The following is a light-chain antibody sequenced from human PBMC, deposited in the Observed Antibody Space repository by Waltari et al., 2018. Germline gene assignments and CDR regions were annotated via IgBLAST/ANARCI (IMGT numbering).Light chain of an antibody. Sequence: QSVLTQPPSASGTPGQRVTITCSGSSSNIGSNPVNWYLQLPGTAPKLLIYSNNQRPSGVPDRFSGSKSGTSASLAISGLQSEDEADYYCAAWDDSLNGRGVFGTGTKVTVL. J-gene: IGLJ1*01. CDR2: SNN. CDR1: SSNIGSNP. V-gene: IGLV1-44*01. CDR3: AAWDDSLNGRGV.